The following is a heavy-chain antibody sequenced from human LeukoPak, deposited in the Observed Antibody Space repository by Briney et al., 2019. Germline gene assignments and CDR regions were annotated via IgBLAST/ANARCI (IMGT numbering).Heavy chain of an antibody. J-gene: IGHJ3*02. CDR3: ARDKGTFAFDI. Sequence: GGSLRLSCAASGFTVSSNYMSWVRQAPGKGLEWVSVLYSGGSTYYADSVKGRLTISRDNSKNTVYLQMNSLRGEDTAVFYCARDKGTFAFDIWGQGTMVTVSS. D-gene: IGHD3-10*01. CDR1: GFTVSSNY. CDR2: LYSGGST. V-gene: IGHV3-53*01.